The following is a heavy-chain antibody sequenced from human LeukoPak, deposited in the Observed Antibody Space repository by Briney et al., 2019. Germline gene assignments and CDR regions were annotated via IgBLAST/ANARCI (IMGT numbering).Heavy chain of an antibody. V-gene: IGHV3-23*01. Sequence: GGSLRLSCAASGFTFSSYAMSWVRQAPGKGLEWVVAISGSGGNTYYADSVKGRFTISRDNAKNTLYLQMNSLRAEDTAVYYCAKDLIPFRVGSYSDAFDIWGQGTMVTVSS. CDR3: AKDLIPFRVGSYSDAFDI. D-gene: IGHD1-26*01. CDR2: ISGSGGNT. J-gene: IGHJ3*02. CDR1: GFTFSSYA.